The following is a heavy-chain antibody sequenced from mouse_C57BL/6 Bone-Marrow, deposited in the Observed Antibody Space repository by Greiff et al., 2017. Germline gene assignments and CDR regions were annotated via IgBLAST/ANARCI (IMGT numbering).Heavy chain of an antibody. J-gene: IGHJ1*03. CDR1: GYSITSGYY. Sequence: EVQLQQSGPGLVKPSQSLSLTCSVTGYSITSGYYWNWIRQFPGNKLEWMGYISYDGSNNYNPSLKNRISITRDTSKNQFFLKLNSVTTEDTATYYCARGGYYGSSPHWYFDVWGTGTTVTVSS. D-gene: IGHD1-1*01. CDR2: ISYDGSN. V-gene: IGHV3-6*01. CDR3: ARGGYYGSSPHWYFDV.